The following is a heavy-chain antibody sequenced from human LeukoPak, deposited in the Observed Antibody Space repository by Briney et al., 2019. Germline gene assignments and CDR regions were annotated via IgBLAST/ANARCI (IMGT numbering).Heavy chain of an antibody. CDR3: ARDVSVRADGYQSY. D-gene: IGHD3-22*01. CDR1: GYTFTGCY. Sequence: ASVKVSCKASGYTFTGCYMHWVRQAPGQGLERMGWINPNSGGTNYAQKFQGRVTMTRDTSISTAYMELSRLRSDDTAVYYCARDVSVRADGYQSYWGQGTLVTVSS. CDR2: INPNSGGT. J-gene: IGHJ4*02. V-gene: IGHV1-2*02.